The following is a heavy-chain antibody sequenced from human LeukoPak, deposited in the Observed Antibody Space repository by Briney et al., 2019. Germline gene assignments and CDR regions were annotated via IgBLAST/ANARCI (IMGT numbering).Heavy chain of an antibody. CDR2: INPSGGST. Sequence: XKAXGYTFTIYYMHWVRQAPGQGLEWMGIINPSGGSTSYAQKFQGRVTMTRDTSTSTVYMELSSLRSEDTAVYYCARDLDSSGRSYGMDVWGKGTTVTVSS. CDR3: ARDLDSSGRSYGMDV. J-gene: IGHJ6*04. D-gene: IGHD6-19*01. CDR1: GYTFTIYY. V-gene: IGHV1-46*01.